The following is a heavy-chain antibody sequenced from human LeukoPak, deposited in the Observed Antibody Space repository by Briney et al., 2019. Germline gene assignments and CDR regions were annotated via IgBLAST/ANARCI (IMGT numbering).Heavy chain of an antibody. CDR3: AKGETMVRGVPNPDY. CDR1: GFTFSSYS. V-gene: IGHV3-21*04. D-gene: IGHD3-10*01. J-gene: IGHJ4*02. CDR2: ISSSSSYI. Sequence: PGGSLRLSCAASGFTFSSYSMNWVRQAPGKGLEWVSSISSSSSYIYYADSVKGRFTISRDNSKNTLYLQMNSLRAEDTAVYYCAKGETMVRGVPNPDYWGQGTLVTVSS.